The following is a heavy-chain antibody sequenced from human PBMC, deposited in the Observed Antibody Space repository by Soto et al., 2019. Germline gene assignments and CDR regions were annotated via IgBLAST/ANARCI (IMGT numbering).Heavy chain of an antibody. CDR1: GGSISSSNW. CDR2: IYHSGST. V-gene: IGHV4-4*02. Sequence: KTSETLSLTCAVSGGSISSSNWWSWVRQPPGKGLEWIGEIYHSGSTNYNPSLKSRVTVSVDTSKNQFSLKLSSVTAADTAVYYCARKIGSGWYFDYWGQGTLVTVSS. CDR3: ARKIGSGWYFDY. D-gene: IGHD6-19*01. J-gene: IGHJ4*02.